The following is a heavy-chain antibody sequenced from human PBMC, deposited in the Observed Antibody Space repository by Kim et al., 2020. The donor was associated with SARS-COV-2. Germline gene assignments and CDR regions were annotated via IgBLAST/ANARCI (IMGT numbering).Heavy chain of an antibody. CDR3: AKDSSYCSGGSCYPDAFDI. V-gene: IGHV3-23*01. CDR1: GFTFSSYA. D-gene: IGHD2-15*01. J-gene: IGHJ3*02. CDR2: ISGSGGST. Sequence: GGSLRLSCAASGFTFSSYAMSWVRQAPGKGLEWVSAISGSGGSTYYADSVKGRFTISRDNSKNTLYLQMNSLRAEDTAVYYCAKDSSYCSGGSCYPDAFDIWGQGTMVTVSS.